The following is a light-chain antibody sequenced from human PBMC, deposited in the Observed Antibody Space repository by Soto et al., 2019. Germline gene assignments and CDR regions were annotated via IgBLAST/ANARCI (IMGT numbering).Light chain of an antibody. Sequence: QSVLTQPPSVSGAPGQRVTISCTGSSSNIGAGYDVHWYQQLPGTAHKLLIYGNSNRPSGVPDRFSGSKSGTSASLAITGLQAEDEADDYCQSYDSSLSAVVFGGGTKLTVL. CDR1: SSNIGAGYD. CDR2: GNS. J-gene: IGLJ2*01. V-gene: IGLV1-40*01. CDR3: QSYDSSLSAVV.